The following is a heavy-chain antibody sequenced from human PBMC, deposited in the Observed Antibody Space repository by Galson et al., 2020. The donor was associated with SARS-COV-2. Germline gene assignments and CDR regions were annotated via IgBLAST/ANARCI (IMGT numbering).Heavy chain of an antibody. CDR3: ARDSGWYPIDYYYGMDV. D-gene: IGHD6-19*01. Sequence: GGSLRLSCAASGFTFSSSAMHWVRQAPGKGLEWVAVISYDGSNKYYADSVKGRFTISRDNSKNTLYLQMNSLRAEDTAVYYCARDSGWYPIDYYYGMDVWGQGTTVTVSS. CDR2: ISYDGSNK. J-gene: IGHJ6*02. V-gene: IGHV3-30-3*01. CDR1: GFTFSSSA.